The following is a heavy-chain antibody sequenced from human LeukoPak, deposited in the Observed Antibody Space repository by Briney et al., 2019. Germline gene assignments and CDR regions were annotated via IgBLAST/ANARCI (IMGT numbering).Heavy chain of an antibody. D-gene: IGHD3-22*01. CDR1: GGXFSSYA. V-gene: IGHV1-69*04. CDR2: IIPILGIA. Sequence: SVKVSCKASGGXFSSYAISWVRQAPGQGLEWMGRIIPILGIANYAQKFQGRVTITADKSTSTTYMELSSLRSEDTAVYYCATYYYDSSACKDWGQGTLVTVSS. CDR3: ATYYYDSSACKD. J-gene: IGHJ4*02.